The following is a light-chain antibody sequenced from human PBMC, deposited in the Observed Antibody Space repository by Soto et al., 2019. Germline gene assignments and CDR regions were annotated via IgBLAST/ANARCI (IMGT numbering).Light chain of an antibody. Sequence: EIVMAQSPATLSVSPGERATLSCRASQSVNSNLAWYQQKPGQAPRLLIFGASIRDTGVTDRFSGSGSGTDFTLTISRLEAEDSAVYYCQQYGSSPGTFGQGTKVDI. CDR2: GAS. CDR1: QSVNSN. V-gene: IGKV3-20*01. CDR3: QQYGSSPGT. J-gene: IGKJ1*01.